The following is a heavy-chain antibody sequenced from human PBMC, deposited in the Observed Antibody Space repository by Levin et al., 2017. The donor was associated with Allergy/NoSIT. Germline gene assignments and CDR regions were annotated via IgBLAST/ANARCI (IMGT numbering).Heavy chain of an antibody. CDR3: ARHPGASFDY. CDR2: IHYTGST. Sequence: SQTLSLTCAVSGGSVSGSYWSWMRPSPQKRLEWIGYIHYTGSTTYNPSLQSRVTISIDTSKNQLFLRLTSVTAADTAVYYCARHPGASFDYWDQGTLVTVSS. J-gene: IGHJ4*02. V-gene: IGHV4-59*08. CDR1: GGSVSGSY. D-gene: IGHD1-26*01.